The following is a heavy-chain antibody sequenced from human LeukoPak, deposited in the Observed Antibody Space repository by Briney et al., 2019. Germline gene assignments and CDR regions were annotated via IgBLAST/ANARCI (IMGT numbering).Heavy chain of an antibody. CDR2: ISSSGST. V-gene: IGHV4-59*01. CDR3: ARGNAN. CDR1: GGSIISYY. Sequence: PWETLPLTCTVSGGSIISYYWSWIRQPPGKGLEWIGYISSSGSTNYNPSLKSRVTISLDTSKNQFFLKLSSVTAADTALYYCARGNANWGEGTLASVSS. J-gene: IGHJ1*01.